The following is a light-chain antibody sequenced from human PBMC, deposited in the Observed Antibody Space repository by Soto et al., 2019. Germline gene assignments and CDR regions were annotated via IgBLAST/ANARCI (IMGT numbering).Light chain of an antibody. V-gene: IGKV1-5*03. CDR2: KAS. CDR3: QQYSTYPLT. J-gene: IGKJ4*01. CDR1: QTISSW. Sequence: IQMTQSPSTLSGSVGDRVTITCRASQTISSWLAWYQQKPGKAPKLLIYKASTLKSGVPSRFSGSGSGTEFTLTISSLQPDDFATYYCQQYSTYPLTFGGGTKVDIK.